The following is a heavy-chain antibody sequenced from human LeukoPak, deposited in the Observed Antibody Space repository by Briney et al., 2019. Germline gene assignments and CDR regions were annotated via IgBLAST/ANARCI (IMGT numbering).Heavy chain of an antibody. CDR1: GGSISSYY. CDR3: ARHSGEPPFWSGYGGYDY. CDR2: IYYSGST. J-gene: IGHJ4*02. Sequence: SETLSLTCTVSGGSISSYYRSWIRQPPGKGLEWIGSIYYSGSTNYNPSLKSRVTISVDTSKNQFSLKLSSVTAADTAVYYSARHSGEPPFWSGYGGYDYCGQGTLVTVSS. V-gene: IGHV4-59*08. D-gene: IGHD3-3*01.